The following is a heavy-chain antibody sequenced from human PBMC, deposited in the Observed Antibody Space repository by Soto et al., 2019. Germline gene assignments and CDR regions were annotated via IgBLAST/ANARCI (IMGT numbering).Heavy chain of an antibody. J-gene: IGHJ6*02. CDR2: ISSSGRTI. CDR3: ARGGASIPSYYYGMDV. CDR1: GFTFSSYE. Sequence: GGTLRLSCAASGFTFSSYEMNWVRQAPGKGLEWGSYISSSGRTIYYADSVKGRFTISRDNAKNSLYLQMNSLRAEDTAVYYCARGGASIPSYYYGMDVWGQGTRVTAS. D-gene: IGHD1-26*01. V-gene: IGHV3-48*03.